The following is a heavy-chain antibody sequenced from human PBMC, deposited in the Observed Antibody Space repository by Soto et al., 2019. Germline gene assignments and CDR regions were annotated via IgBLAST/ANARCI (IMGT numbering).Heavy chain of an antibody. J-gene: IGHJ5*02. CDR2: FIPSFGTA. V-gene: IGHV1-69*13. CDR1: GGAISTIA. Sequence: SVKVSCKASGGAISTIAITWVRRSPGQGLEWMGAFIPSFGTAIYAQKFQGRVTISADESTSSAYMDLSSLRSYDTAVYYCTRAQFRYTGTYVAADWFDPWGQGTLVTVSS. CDR3: TRAQFRYTGTYVAADWFDP. D-gene: IGHD1-26*01.